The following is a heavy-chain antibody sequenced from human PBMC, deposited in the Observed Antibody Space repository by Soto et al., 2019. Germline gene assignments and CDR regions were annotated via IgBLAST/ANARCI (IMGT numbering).Heavy chain of an antibody. D-gene: IGHD3-10*01. CDR2: VSTSSGTI. CDR3: ARDRLWYGGSVSYHSY. J-gene: IGHJ4*01. Sequence: GGSLRLSCAASGFTFSSYSMNWVRQAPGKGLEWVSYVSTSSGTIYYADSVKGRFTISRDNAKNSLYLQLNSLRAEDTAVYYCARDRLWYGGSVSYHSYWGRGTLVIGSS. CDR1: GFTFSSYS. V-gene: IGHV3-48*01.